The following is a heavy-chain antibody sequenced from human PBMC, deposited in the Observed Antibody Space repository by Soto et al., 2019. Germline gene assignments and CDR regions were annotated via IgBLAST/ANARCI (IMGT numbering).Heavy chain of an antibody. CDR1: GGTFSSYA. J-gene: IGHJ4*02. CDR2: IIPIFGTA. Sequence: QVQLVQSGAEVKKPGSSVKVSCKASGGTFSSYAISWVRQAPGQGLEWMGGIIPIFGTANYAQKFQGRVTITADEATSTAYMELSSLRSEDTAVYYGARSTHDSSGYYYVGSAFDYWGQGTLVTVSS. V-gene: IGHV1-69*01. D-gene: IGHD3-22*01. CDR3: ARSTHDSSGYYYVGSAFDY.